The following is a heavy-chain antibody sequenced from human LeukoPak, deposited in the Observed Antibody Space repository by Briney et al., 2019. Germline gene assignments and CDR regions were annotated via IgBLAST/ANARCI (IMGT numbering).Heavy chain of an antibody. CDR3: ARDGSYDAFDI. V-gene: IGHV3-7*03. CDR1: GFTFSNNW. J-gene: IGHJ3*02. Sequence: GGSLRLSCAASGFTFSNNWMTWVRQAPGKGLEWVASVKKDASEKYYVDSVKGRFTISRDNSKNTLYLQMNSLRAEDTAVYYCARDGSYDAFDIWGQGTMVTVSS. CDR2: VKKDASEK. D-gene: IGHD5-12*01.